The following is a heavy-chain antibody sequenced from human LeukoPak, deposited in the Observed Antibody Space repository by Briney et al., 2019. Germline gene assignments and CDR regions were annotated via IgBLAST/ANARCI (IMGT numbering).Heavy chain of an antibody. Sequence: PGGSLRLSCAASGFTFSSYSMNWVRQAPGKGLEWVSAISGSGGSTYYADSVKGRFTISRDNSKNTLYLQMNSLRAEDTAVYYCAKDPGYCSSTSCYRPVSDYFDYWGQGTLVTVSS. J-gene: IGHJ4*02. CDR1: GFTFSSYS. CDR2: ISGSGGST. D-gene: IGHD2-2*02. CDR3: AKDPGYCSSTSCYRPVSDYFDY. V-gene: IGHV3-23*01.